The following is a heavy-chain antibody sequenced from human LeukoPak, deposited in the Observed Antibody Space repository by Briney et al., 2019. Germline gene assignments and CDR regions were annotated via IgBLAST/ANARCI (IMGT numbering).Heavy chain of an antibody. V-gene: IGHV1-2*06. Sequence: AEVLFSCKASGYTFTGYYMHWVRQAPAHGLECMGRLNPNSGAPTYPQKFQGRVTITSDTPITTAYMELSRLRSDDTAVYYCARLRELPQHDAFDIWGQGTMVTVSS. D-gene: IGHD1-26*01. J-gene: IGHJ3*02. CDR1: GYTFTGYY. CDR3: ARLRELPQHDAFDI. CDR2: LNPNSGAP.